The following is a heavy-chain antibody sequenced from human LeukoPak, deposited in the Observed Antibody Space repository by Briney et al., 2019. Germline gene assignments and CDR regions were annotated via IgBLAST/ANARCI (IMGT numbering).Heavy chain of an antibody. CDR2: IKQDGSEK. CDR1: GFTFSSYW. D-gene: IGHD3-3*01. Sequence: PGGSLRLXCAASGFTFSSYWMSWVRQAPGKGLEWVANIKQDGSEKYYVDSVKGRFTISRDNAKNSLYLQMNSLRAEDTAVYYCARGYDYWSGYWSNWFDPWGQGTLVTVSS. V-gene: IGHV3-7*04. CDR3: ARGYDYWSGYWSNWFDP. J-gene: IGHJ5*02.